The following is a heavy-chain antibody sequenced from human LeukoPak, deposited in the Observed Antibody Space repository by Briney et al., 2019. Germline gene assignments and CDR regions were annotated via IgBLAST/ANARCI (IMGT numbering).Heavy chain of an antibody. CDR3: ARSNLSDQDYSSGWAFDY. V-gene: IGHV1-2*02. J-gene: IGHJ4*02. D-gene: IGHD6-19*01. Sequence: EASVKVSCKASGYTFTGYYMHWVRQAPGQGLEWMGWINPNSGGTNYAQKFQGRVTMTRDTSISTAYMELSRLRSDDTAVYYCARSNLSDQDYSSGWAFDYWGQGTLVTVSS. CDR1: GYTFTGYY. CDR2: INPNSGGT.